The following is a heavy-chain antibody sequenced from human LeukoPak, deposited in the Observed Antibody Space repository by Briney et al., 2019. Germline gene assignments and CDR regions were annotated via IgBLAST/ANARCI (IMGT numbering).Heavy chain of an antibody. CDR2: ISYDGSNK. V-gene: IGHV3-30*04. CDR1: GFTFSSYA. CDR3: ARDRGRYSSSWLDY. J-gene: IGHJ4*02. D-gene: IGHD6-13*01. Sequence: PGGSLRLSCAASGFTFSSYAMHWVRQAPGKGLEWMAVISYDGSNKYYADSVKGRFTISRDNSKNTLYLQMNSLRAEDTAVYYCARDRGRYSSSWLDYWGQGTLVTVSS.